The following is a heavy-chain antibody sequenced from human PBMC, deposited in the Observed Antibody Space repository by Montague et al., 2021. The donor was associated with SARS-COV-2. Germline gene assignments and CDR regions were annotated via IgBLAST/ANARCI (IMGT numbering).Heavy chain of an antibody. D-gene: IGHD3-10*01. Sequence: VKPTQTLTLTCTFSGFSLSTSGVGVGWIRQPPGKALEWLALIYWDDDKRYSPSLKSRLTITKDTSKNQVVLTMTNMDPVDTATYYRAHRPNYGSGSYSFDYWGQGTLVTASS. CDR3: AHRPNYGSGSYSFDY. CDR1: GFSLSTSGVG. V-gene: IGHV2-5*02. J-gene: IGHJ4*02. CDR2: IYWDDDK.